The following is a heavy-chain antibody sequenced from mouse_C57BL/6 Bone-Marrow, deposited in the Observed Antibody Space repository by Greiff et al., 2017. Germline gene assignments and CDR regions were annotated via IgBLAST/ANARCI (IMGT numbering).Heavy chain of an antibody. Sequence: VKVVESGAELVRPGASVTLSCKASGYTFTDYEMHWVKQTPVHGLEWIGAIDPETGGTAYNQKFKGKAILTADKSSSTAYMELRSLTSEDSAVYYCTRQSTVRGYWGQGTTLTVSS. CDR2: IDPETGGT. CDR1: GYTFTDYE. J-gene: IGHJ2*01. D-gene: IGHD2-10*02. CDR3: TRQSTVRGY. V-gene: IGHV1-15*01.